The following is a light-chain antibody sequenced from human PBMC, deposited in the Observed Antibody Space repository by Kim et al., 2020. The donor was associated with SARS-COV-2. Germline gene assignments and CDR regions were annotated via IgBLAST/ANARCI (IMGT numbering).Light chain of an antibody. Sequence: DIQMTQSPSSLSASVGDRVTITCQASQDISNYLNWFQQKPGKAPKHLIYDASNLETGVPPRFSGNGSGTDFTLTISSLQPEDVAKYYCQQYDNLPITFGGGTKVDIK. CDR2: DAS. CDR3: QQYDNLPIT. CDR1: QDISNY. V-gene: IGKV1-33*01. J-gene: IGKJ4*01.